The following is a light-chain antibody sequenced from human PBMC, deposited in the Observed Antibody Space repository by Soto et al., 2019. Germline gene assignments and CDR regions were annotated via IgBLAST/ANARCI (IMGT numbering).Light chain of an antibody. CDR2: GAS. CDR3: QQYQNWPLT. Sequence: EIVMTQSPATLSVSPGEGATLSCRASQSVSSNFAWYQQKPGQAPRLLIYGASTRATGIPARFSGSGSGTECTLSISSLQSEDVAVYYCQQYQNWPLTFGGGTKVDIK. CDR1: QSVSSN. J-gene: IGKJ4*01. V-gene: IGKV3-15*01.